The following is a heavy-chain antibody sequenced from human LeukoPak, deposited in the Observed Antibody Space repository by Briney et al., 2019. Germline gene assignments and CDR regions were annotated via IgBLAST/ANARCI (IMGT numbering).Heavy chain of an antibody. CDR2: ISAYNGNT. D-gene: IGHD2-2*01. CDR3: AREDCSSTSCQFDY. V-gene: IGHV1-18*01. CDR1: GYTFTSYG. J-gene: IGHJ4*02. Sequence: GASVKVSCEASGYTFTSYGISWVRQAPGQGLEWIGWISAYNGNTNYAQKLQGRVTMTTDTSTSTAYMELRSLRSDDTAVYYCAREDCSSTSCQFDYWGQGTLVTVSS.